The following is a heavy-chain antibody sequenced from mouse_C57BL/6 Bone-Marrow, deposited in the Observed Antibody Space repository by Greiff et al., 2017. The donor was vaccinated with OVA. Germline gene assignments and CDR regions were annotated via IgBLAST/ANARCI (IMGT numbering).Heavy chain of an antibody. CDR2: INPSTGGT. CDR1: GYSFTGYY. CDR3: AREDYGSSFPWFAY. J-gene: IGHJ3*01. Sequence: VQLQQSGPELVKPGASVKISCKASGYSFTGYYMNWVKQSPEKSLEWIGEINPSTGGTTYNQKFKAKATLTVDKSSSTAYMQLKSLPSEDSAVYYCAREDYGSSFPWFAYWGQGTLVTVSA. V-gene: IGHV1-42*01. D-gene: IGHD1-1*01.